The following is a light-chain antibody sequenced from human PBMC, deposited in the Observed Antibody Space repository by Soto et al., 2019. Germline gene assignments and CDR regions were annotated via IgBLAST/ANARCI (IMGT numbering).Light chain of an antibody. CDR1: SSDVDDYNY. CDR2: EVS. J-gene: IGLJ3*02. Sequence: QSALTQPASVSGSPGQSITISCSGTSSDVDDYNYVSWYQQHPGKAPKLMIYEVSRRLSGVSNRFSGSNSGYTASLTISGLQDEDEADYYCTSSLSNSVVVFGGGTQLTVL. CDR3: TSSLSNSVVV. V-gene: IGLV2-14*01.